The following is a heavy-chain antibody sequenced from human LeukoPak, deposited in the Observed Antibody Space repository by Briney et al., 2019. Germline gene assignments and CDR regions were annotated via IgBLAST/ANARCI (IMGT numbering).Heavy chain of an antibody. CDR3: ARELWFGEGRSGYYMDV. CDR1: GGSISSGSYY. Sequence: PSQTLSLTCTVSGGSISSGSYYWSWIRQPAGKGLEWIGRIYSSGSTNYNPSLKSRVTISVDTSKNQFSLNLSSVTAADTAVYYCARELWFGEGRSGYYMDVWGKGTTVTISS. D-gene: IGHD3-10*01. J-gene: IGHJ6*03. CDR2: IYSSGST. V-gene: IGHV4-61*02.